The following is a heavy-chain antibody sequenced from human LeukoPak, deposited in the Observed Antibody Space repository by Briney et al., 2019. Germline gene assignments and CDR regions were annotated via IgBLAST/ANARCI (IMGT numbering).Heavy chain of an antibody. Sequence: GGSLRLSCAASGFTFSSYTMNWVRQAPGKGLEWVSSISTSGTYIYYADSVKGRFTISTDNAKNSLYLQMNSLRAEDTAVYYCARDVWAFGSGLNYYYYYMDVWGKGTTVTVSS. CDR1: GFTFSSYT. D-gene: IGHD3-10*01. CDR3: ARDVWAFGSGLNYYYYYMDV. CDR2: ISTSGTYI. V-gene: IGHV3-21*01. J-gene: IGHJ6*03.